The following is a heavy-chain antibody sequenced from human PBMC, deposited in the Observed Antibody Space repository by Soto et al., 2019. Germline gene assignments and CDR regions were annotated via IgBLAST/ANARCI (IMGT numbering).Heavy chain of an antibody. D-gene: IGHD1-26*01. CDR1: GFTFSSYA. CDR3: ARDRVVGATHWYFDL. CDR2: ISYDGSNK. V-gene: IGHV3-30*04. J-gene: IGHJ2*01. Sequence: GSLRLSCAASGFTFSSYAMHWVRQAPGKGLEWVAVISYDGSNKYYADSVKGRFTISRDNSKNTLYLQMNSLRAEDTAVYYCARDRVVGATHWYFDLWGRGTLVTVSS.